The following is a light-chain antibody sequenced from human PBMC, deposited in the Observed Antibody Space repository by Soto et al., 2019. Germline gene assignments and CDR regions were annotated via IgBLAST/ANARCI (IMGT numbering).Light chain of an antibody. V-gene: IGLV2-11*01. J-gene: IGLJ1*01. CDR1: SSDDGRYDY. Sequence: QSVLTQPRSVSGSPGQSVTISCTGTSSDDGRYDYVSWYQQYPGEAPKLIIYDVTERPSGVPDRFAGSKSGNTASLTISGLRAEDEAAYSCCSFAGSYSYVFGGGTKVTVL. CDR2: DVT. CDR3: CSFAGSYSYV.